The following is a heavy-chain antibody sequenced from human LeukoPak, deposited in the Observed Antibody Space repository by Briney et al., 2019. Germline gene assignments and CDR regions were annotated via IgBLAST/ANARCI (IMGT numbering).Heavy chain of an antibody. Sequence: SETLSLTCTVSGGSISSYYWSWIRQPPGKGLEWIGYIYYSGSTNYNPFLKSRVTISVHTSMNQFSLKLTSVTAADAAVYYCARGGNYYTSGTFDAFDIWGQGTMVTVSS. CDR2: IYYSGST. CDR1: GGSISSYY. D-gene: IGHD3-10*01. J-gene: IGHJ3*02. V-gene: IGHV4-59*01. CDR3: ARGGNYYTSGTFDAFDI.